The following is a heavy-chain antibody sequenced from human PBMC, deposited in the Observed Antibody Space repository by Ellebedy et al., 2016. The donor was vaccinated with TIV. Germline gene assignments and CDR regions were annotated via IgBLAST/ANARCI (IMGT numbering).Heavy chain of an antibody. Sequence: SETLSLXXAVYGGSFSGYYWSWIRQPPGKGLEWIGEIDHSGSTNYNPSLKSRVTISVDTSKNQFSLKLSSVTAADTAVYYCARRGYGSGRYNWFDPWGQGTLVTVSS. V-gene: IGHV4-34*01. J-gene: IGHJ5*02. D-gene: IGHD3-10*01. CDR1: GGSFSGYY. CDR2: IDHSGST. CDR3: ARRGYGSGRYNWFDP.